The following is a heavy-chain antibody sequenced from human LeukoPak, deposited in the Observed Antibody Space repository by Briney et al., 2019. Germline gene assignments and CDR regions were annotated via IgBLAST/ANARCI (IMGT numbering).Heavy chain of an antibody. V-gene: IGHV4-4*07. Sequence: SETLSLTSTVSGGSISSYYWSWIRQPAGKGLEWIGRIYTSGSTYYNASLKSRVSMSADTSKNQFSLKLSSVTAADTAVFYCARENSGSYREFDYWGQGTLVTVSS. CDR2: IYTSGST. CDR3: ARENSGSYREFDY. CDR1: GGSISSYY. D-gene: IGHD1-26*01. J-gene: IGHJ4*02.